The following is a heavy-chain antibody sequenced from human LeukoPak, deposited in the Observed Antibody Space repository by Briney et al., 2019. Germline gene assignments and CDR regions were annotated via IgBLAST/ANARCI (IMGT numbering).Heavy chain of an antibody. Sequence: SETLSLTCTVSSGSISTSNYYWGWVRQPPGKALEWIGNIFYSGSTYYSPSLKSRVTISVDTSKNQFSLKLSSVTAADTAVYYCARPRVRGVIIRGFDYWGQGTLVTVSS. CDR3: ARPRVRGVIIRGFDY. V-gene: IGHV4-39*07. CDR2: IFYSGST. D-gene: IGHD3-10*01. CDR1: SGSISTSNYY. J-gene: IGHJ4*01.